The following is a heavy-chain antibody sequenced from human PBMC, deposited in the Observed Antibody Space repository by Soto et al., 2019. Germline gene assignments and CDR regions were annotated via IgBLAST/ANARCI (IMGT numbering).Heavy chain of an antibody. CDR2: IYGADST. CDR3: TTAAPCGENDS. Sequence: EVHLVESGGGLVQPGGSLRLSCAVSGFTVTTNSTSWVRQAPGMGLEWVSVIYGADSTYYADSVKGRFTVSRDNSKNTIYLQMNSLRAEDTAIYYCTTAAPCGENDSWGQGTLVTVSS. J-gene: IGHJ5*01. D-gene: IGHD3-10*01. V-gene: IGHV3-66*01. CDR1: GFTVTTNS.